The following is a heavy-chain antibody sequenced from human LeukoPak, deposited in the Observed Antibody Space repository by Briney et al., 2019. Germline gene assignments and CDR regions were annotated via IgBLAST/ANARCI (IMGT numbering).Heavy chain of an antibody. Sequence: PSETLSLTCTVSGGSISSGDYYWSWIRQPPGKGLEWIGYIYYGGSTYYNPSLKSRVTISVDTSKNQFSLKLSSVTAADTAVYYCARLARRGYSPNWGQGTLVTVSS. CDR2: IYYGGST. V-gene: IGHV4-30-4*08. J-gene: IGHJ4*02. CDR3: ARLARRGYSPN. D-gene: IGHD5-18*01. CDR1: GGSISSGDYY.